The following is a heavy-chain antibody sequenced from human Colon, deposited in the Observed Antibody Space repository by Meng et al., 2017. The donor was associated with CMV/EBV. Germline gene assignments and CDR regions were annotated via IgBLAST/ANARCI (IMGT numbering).Heavy chain of an antibody. CDR1: GFTLTNYD. CDR3: ARIERPGGRYNSYGLDV. CDR2: IRYDGRDK. J-gene: IGHJ6*02. Sequence: GESLKISCATSGFTLTNYDMHWVRQAPGKGLEWVACIRYDGRDKYYADSVKGRFTISRDNSKNTLYLQTNSLRAEDTAVYYCARIERPGGRYNSYGLDVWGQGTTVTVSS. D-gene: IGHD1-1*01. V-gene: IGHV3-30*02.